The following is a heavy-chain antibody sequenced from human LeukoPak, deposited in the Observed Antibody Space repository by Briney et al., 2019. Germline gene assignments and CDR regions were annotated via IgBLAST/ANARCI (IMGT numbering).Heavy chain of an antibody. CDR2: INHSGST. V-gene: IGHV4-34*01. J-gene: IGHJ4*02. D-gene: IGHD1-26*01. CDR3: AKTSTRSIVGATKSYFDY. CDR1: GGSFSGYY. Sequence: PSETLSLTCAVYGGSFSGYYWSWIRQPPGKGLEWIGEINHSGSTNYNPSLKSRVTISVDTSKNQFSLKLSSVTAADTAVYYCAKTSTRSIVGATKSYFDYWGQGTLVTVSS.